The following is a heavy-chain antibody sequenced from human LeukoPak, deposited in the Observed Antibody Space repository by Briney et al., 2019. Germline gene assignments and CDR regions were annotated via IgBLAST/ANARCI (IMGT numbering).Heavy chain of an antibody. CDR1: GFTFSNSG. D-gene: IGHD1-26*01. V-gene: IGHV3-7*02. J-gene: IGHJ4*02. Sequence: PGGSLRLSCAASGFTFSNSGMSWVRQAPGKGLEWVANINQDGSEKNCVDSVKGRFTISRDNAKNSLYLQMNSLRAEDTAVYYCANYRASLDYWGQGTLVTVSS. CDR3: ANYRASLDY. CDR2: INQDGSEK.